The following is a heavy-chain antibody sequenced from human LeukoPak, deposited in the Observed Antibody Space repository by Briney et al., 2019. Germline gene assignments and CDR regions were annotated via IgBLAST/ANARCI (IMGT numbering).Heavy chain of an antibody. J-gene: IGHJ5*02. CDR2: ISDSGGTT. V-gene: IGHV3-23*01. Sequence: GGSLRLSCAASGFTFSSYAMSWVRHAPGEGLEWISAISDSGGTTYYADSVKGRFTISRDNSKNTLYLQMNSLRGEDTAVYYCAKLTRGYCSSTACPNWFDPWGQGTLVTVSS. CDR1: GFTFSSYA. D-gene: IGHD2-2*01. CDR3: AKLTRGYCSSTACPNWFDP.